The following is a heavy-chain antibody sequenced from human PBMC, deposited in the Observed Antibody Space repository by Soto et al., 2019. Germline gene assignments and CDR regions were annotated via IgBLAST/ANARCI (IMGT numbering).Heavy chain of an antibody. Sequence: QVHLVESGGGVVQPGRSLRLSCAASGFTFTSFGIHWVRQAPGKGLEWVAVVSYDGIDENYADSVKGRFSISRDNSKXXXXXXXXXXXXXXXXXXYCAXDXXXXATNTPDYWGQGTLVTVSS. V-gene: IGHV3-30*03. CDR2: VSYDGIDE. CDR3: AXDXXXXATNTPDY. J-gene: IGHJ4*02. CDR1: GFTFTSFG. D-gene: IGHD5-12*01.